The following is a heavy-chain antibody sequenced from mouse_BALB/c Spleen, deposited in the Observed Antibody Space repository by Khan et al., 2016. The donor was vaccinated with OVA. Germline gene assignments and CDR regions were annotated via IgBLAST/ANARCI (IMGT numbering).Heavy chain of an antibody. CDR3: ARGNWQSYYFDY. V-gene: IGHV1S136*01. J-gene: IGHJ2*01. CDR2: INPYNGGT. D-gene: IGHD4-1*01. Sequence: VQLQQSGPELVKPGASVKMSCKASGYTFTNYVLHWVKQKPGQGLEWIGYINPYNGGTKYNEKFKGKATLASDKSSITAYMELSSLNSEDSAVDYCARGNWQSYYFDYWSQGTTLTLSS. CDR1: GYTFTNYV.